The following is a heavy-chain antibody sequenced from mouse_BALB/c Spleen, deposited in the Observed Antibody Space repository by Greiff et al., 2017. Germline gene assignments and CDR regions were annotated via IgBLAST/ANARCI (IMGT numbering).Heavy chain of an antibody. V-gene: IGHV2-9*02. CDR2: IWAGGST. CDR1: GFSLTSYG. J-gene: IGHJ2*01. D-gene: IGHD2-14*01. CDR3: ARDGYYRFLYYFDY. Sequence: VQRVESGPGLVAPSQSLSITCTVSGFSLTSYGVHWVRQPPGKGLEWLGVIWAGGSTNYNSALMSRLSISKDNSKSQVFLKMNSLQTDDTAMYYCARDGYYRFLYYFDYWGQGTTLTVSS.